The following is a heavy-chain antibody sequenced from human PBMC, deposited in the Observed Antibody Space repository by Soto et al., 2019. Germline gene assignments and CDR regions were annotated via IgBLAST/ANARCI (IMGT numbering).Heavy chain of an antibody. J-gene: IGHJ4*02. V-gene: IGHV4-39*02. Sequence: SETLSLTCTVSGGSISSSSYYWGWIRQPPGKGLEWIGSIYYSGSTYYNPSLKSRVTISVDTSKNQFSLKLSSVTAADTAVYYCARDLSDLELDYWGQGTLVTVSS. CDR1: GGSISSSSYY. CDR2: IYYSGST. CDR3: ARDLSDLELDY. D-gene: IGHD1-7*01.